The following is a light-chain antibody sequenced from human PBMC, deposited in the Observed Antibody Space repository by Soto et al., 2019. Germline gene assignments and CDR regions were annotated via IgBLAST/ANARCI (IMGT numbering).Light chain of an antibody. V-gene: IGKV2-30*02. CDR2: RVS. CDR1: QSLVHSDGNTS. Sequence: EVGMIQSPLSLPVTLGQPASISCRSSQSLVHSDGNTSLNWFQQRPGQSPRRLIYRVSNRDSGVPDRFSGSGSGTNFTLNISRVEAEDVGVYYCLQGTHWPWTFGQGTKVEIK. CDR3: LQGTHWPWT. J-gene: IGKJ1*01.